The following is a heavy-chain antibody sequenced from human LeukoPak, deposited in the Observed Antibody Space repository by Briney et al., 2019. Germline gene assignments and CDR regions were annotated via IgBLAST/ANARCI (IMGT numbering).Heavy chain of an antibody. CDR2: INPNSGGT. Sequence: ASVKVSCKASGYTFTSYGISWVRQAPGQGLEWMGWINPNSGGTNYAQKFQGRVTMTRDTSISTAYMELSRLRSDDTAVYYCARGSDWAAAYFDYWGQGTLVTVSS. J-gene: IGHJ4*02. V-gene: IGHV1-2*02. D-gene: IGHD2-21*02. CDR3: ARGSDWAAAYFDY. CDR1: GYTFTSYG.